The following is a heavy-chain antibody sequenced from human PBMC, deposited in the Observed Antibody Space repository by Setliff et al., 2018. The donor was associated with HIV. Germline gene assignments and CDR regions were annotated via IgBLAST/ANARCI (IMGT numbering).Heavy chain of an antibody. D-gene: IGHD6-13*01. CDR3: ARGYSSSWYAWESYWYFDL. CDR1: GFTFKYAW. Sequence: GGSLRLSCAASGFTFKYAWISWVRQAPGKGLEWVGRIRSETSGGTRDYAAPVKGRFTVSRDDSTNSVFLQMSSLKIEDTAVYYCARGYSSSWYAWESYWYFDLWGRGTLVTVSS. CDR2: IRSETSGGTR. J-gene: IGHJ2*01. V-gene: IGHV3-15*01.